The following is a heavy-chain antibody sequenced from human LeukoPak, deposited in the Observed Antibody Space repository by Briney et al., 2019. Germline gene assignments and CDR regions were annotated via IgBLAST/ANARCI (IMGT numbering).Heavy chain of an antibody. Sequence: KPGGALILSCAASGFPFSDYSMNWVRQAPGKGLEWVSSISGRSDYIYSADSVKGRFTISRDNAKKSLYLQMTSLRADDTAVYFCVRDLVRGVHPVFYFDLWGRGTLVTVSS. CDR3: VRDLVRGVHPVFYFDL. CDR1: GFPFSDYS. CDR2: ISGRSDYI. D-gene: IGHD3-10*01. V-gene: IGHV3-21*01. J-gene: IGHJ2*01.